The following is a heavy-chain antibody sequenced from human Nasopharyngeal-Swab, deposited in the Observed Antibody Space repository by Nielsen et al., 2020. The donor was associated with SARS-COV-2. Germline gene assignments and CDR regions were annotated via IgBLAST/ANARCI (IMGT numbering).Heavy chain of an antibody. CDR1: GGSISSGGYY. V-gene: IGHV4-31*02. CDR2: IYYSGST. J-gene: IGHJ4*02. CDR3: ARGKGQQLAY. Sequence: SCTVSGGSISSGGYYWSWIRQHPGKGLEWIGYIYYSGSTYYNPSLKSRVTISVDTSKNQFSLKLSSVTAADTSVYYCARGKGQQLAYWGQGTLVTVSS. D-gene: IGHD6-13*01.